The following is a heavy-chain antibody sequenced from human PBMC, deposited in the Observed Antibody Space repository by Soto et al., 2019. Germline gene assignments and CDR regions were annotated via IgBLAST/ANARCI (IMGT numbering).Heavy chain of an antibody. CDR3: ARDIFRWFGELPPRAHDAFDI. V-gene: IGHV4-31*01. CDR2: IDYSGST. Sequence: QVQLQESGPGLVKPSQTLSLTCTVSGGSISSGGYFWSWIRQHPGKGLEWIGDIDYSGSTYSNPSLKSLVTISVHTSKNQFSRKLSSVTAAQTAVYYCARDIFRWFGELPPRAHDAFDIWGQGTMVTVSS. D-gene: IGHD3-10*01. J-gene: IGHJ3*02. CDR1: GGSISSGGYF.